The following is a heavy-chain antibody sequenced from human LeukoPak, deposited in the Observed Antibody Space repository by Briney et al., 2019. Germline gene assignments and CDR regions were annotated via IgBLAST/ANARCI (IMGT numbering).Heavy chain of an antibody. CDR2: INPNSGGT. D-gene: IGHD5-18*01. CDR3: ASLVDTAMVTNWFDP. CDR1: GYTFTGYY. Sequence: ASVKVSCKASGYTFTGYYMHWVRQAPGQGLEWMGWINPNSGGTNYAQKFQGRVTMTRDTSISTAYMELSRLRSDDTAVYYCASLVDTAMVTNWFDPWGQGTLVTVSS. J-gene: IGHJ5*02. V-gene: IGHV1-2*02.